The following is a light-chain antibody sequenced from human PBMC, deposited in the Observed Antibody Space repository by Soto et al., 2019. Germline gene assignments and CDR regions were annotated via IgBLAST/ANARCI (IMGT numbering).Light chain of an antibody. J-gene: IGKJ1*01. CDR1: QSVSSN. V-gene: IGKV3-15*01. Sequence: EIVMTQSPATLSVSPGERATLSCRASQSVSSNLAWYQQKPGQAPRLLIYGASTRATGIPARFSGSGSGTKFTLTISSLQSEDFAVYYRQQYNNWRTFGQGTKV. CDR3: QQYNNWRT. CDR2: GAS.